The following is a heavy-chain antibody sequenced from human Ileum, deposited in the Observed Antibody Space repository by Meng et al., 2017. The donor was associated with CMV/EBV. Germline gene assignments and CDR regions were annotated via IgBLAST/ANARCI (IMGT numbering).Heavy chain of an antibody. J-gene: IGHJ4*02. V-gene: IGHV7-4-1*02. CDR1: RYTFSNSD. CDR3: ARDGLSGRYFDY. CDR2: IDTNTGNP. D-gene: IGHD1-26*01. Sequence: QLVQSGTEVKRPGASVKVSWKASRYTFSNSDLNWVRQAPGQGPEWMGWIDTNTGNPTYAQDFTGRFVFSLDTSVNTAYLQISSLKAEDTAVYYCARDGLSGRYFDYWGQGTLVTVSS.